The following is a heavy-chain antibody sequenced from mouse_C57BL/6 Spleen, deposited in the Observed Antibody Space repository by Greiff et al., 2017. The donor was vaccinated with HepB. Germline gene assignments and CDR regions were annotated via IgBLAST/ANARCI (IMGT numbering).Heavy chain of an antibody. CDR1: GYTFTDYN. Sequence: EVQLQESGPELVKPGASVKIPCKASGYTFTDYNMDWVKQSHGKSLEWIGDINPNNGGTIYNQKFKGKATLTVDKSSSTAYMELRSLTSEDTAVYYCARRDYYYGSSWYFDVWGTGTTVTVSS. CDR2: INPNNGGT. V-gene: IGHV1-18*01. J-gene: IGHJ1*03. D-gene: IGHD1-1*01. CDR3: ARRDYYYGSSWYFDV.